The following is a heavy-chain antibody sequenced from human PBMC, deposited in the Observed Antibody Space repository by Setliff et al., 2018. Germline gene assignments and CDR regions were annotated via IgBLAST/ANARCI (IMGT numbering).Heavy chain of an antibody. CDR2: ISSYNDVT. J-gene: IGHJ4*02. V-gene: IGHV1-18*01. CDR3: SRLVRYCTTTTCQSVPGAEV. CDR1: GYIFKSYG. D-gene: IGHD2-8*01. Sequence: GASVKVSCKASGYIFKSYGISWVRQAPGQGLEWMGWISSYNDVTNYAQSFQGRVTMTTDTSTSTAYMELRSLRSDDTAVYYCSRLVRYCTTTTCQSVPGAEVWGQGTLVTVSS.